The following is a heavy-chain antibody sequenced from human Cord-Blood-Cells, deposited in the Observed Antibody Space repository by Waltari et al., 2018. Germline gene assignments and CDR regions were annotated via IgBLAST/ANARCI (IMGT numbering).Heavy chain of an antibody. V-gene: IGHV3-48*03. J-gene: IGHJ4*02. CDR1: TFSSYE. CDR2: ISSSGSTI. CDR3: AAGGWGVDY. D-gene: IGHD6-19*01. Sequence: TFSSYEMNRVRQAPGKGLEWVSYISSSGSTIYYADSVKGRFTISRDNAKNSLYLQMNSLIAEDTAVYYCAAGGWGVDYWGQGTLVAVSS.